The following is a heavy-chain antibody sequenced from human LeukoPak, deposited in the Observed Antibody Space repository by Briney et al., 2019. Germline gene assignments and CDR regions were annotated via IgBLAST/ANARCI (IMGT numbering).Heavy chain of an antibody. D-gene: IGHD3-3*01. J-gene: IGHJ4*02. CDR1: GGSISSYY. CDR2: IYYSGST. V-gene: IGHV4-59*01. Sequence: SSETLSLTCTVSGGSISSYYWSWIRQPPGKGLEWIGYIYYSGSTNYNPSLKSRVTISVDTSKNQFSLKLVSVTAADTAVYYCARGVTIFGVVTTYYFDFWGQGTLVTVSS. CDR3: ARGVTIFGVVTTYYFDF.